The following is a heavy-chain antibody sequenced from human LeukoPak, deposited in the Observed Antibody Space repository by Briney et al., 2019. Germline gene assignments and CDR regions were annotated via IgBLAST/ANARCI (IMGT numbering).Heavy chain of an antibody. V-gene: IGHV4-34*01. J-gene: IGHJ5*02. CDR2: INHSGST. D-gene: IGHD3-9*01. CDR3: ARGGAYDILTGYQNWFDP. Sequence: PSETLSLTCAVYGGSFSGYYWSWIRQPPGKGLEWIGEINHSGSTNYNPSLKSRVTISVDTSKNQFSLKLSSVTAADTAVYYCARGGAYDILTGYQNWFDPWGQGTLVTVSS. CDR1: GGSFSGYY.